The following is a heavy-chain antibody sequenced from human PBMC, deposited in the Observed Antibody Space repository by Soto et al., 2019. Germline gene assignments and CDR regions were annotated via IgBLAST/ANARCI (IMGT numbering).Heavy chain of an antibody. CDR3: ARDWPDTYCGGDCPLGYFYHGMDV. CDR2: INPSNGFT. V-gene: IGHV1-46*02. J-gene: IGHJ6*02. CDR1: GFTFNTYY. D-gene: IGHD2-21*02. Sequence: QVQLVKSGAELKKPGASVSLSCKASGFTFNTYYIHWVRQSPGEGLQWLGVINPSNGFTSYAQKFQGRVTMTADTSTTTVYLELSGLRSEYTAVYFCARDWPDTYCGGDCPLGYFYHGMDVWGQGTAVTVSS.